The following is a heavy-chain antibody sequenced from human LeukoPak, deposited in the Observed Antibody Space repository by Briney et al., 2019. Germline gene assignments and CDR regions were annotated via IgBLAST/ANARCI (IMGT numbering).Heavy chain of an antibody. D-gene: IGHD1-26*01. J-gene: IGHJ4*02. CDR2: IYYSGST. Sequence: GSLRLSCAASGFTFSDYYMSWIRQPPGKGLEWIGSIYYSGSTYYNPSLKSRVTISVHTSKNQFSLKLSSVTAADTAVYYCARTYSGSYGYWGRGTLVTVSS. CDR1: GFTFSDYY. V-gene: IGHV4-38-2*01. CDR3: ARTYSGSYGY.